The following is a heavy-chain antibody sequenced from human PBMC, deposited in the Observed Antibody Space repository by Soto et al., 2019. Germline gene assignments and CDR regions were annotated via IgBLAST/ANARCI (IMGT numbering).Heavy chain of an antibody. V-gene: IGHV4-61*01. J-gene: IGHJ4*02. CDR2: IYYSGST. CDR3: AREDSIIIPAVSDF. Sequence: LSLTCTVSGGSVSSGSYYWSWIRQPPGKGLEWIGYIYYSGSTNYNPSLKSRVTISVDTSKNSVSLQMNTLRVEDTAVYYCAREDSIIIPAVSDFWGQGTLVTVSS. CDR1: GGSVSSGSYY. D-gene: IGHD2-2*01.